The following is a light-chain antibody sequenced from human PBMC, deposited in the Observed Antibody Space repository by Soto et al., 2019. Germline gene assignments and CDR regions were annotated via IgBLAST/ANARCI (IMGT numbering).Light chain of an antibody. J-gene: IGLJ1*01. V-gene: IGLV3-21*02. CDR1: NIGRKS. CDR3: QVWDGSLNHFV. CDR2: DDS. Sequence: SYILTQPPSVSVAPGQTATITCGGDNIGRKSVHWYQQKPGQAPVMVVFDDSDRPSGIPERFSGSNSGNTATLTISRVEAGDEADYYCQVWDGSLNHFVFASGTKLTVL.